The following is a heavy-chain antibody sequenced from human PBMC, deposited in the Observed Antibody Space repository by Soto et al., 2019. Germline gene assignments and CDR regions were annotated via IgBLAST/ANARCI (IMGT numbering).Heavy chain of an antibody. CDR1: GGSISSGGYY. Sequence: SETLSLTCTVSGGSISSGGYYWSWIRQHPGKGLEWIGYIYYSGSTYYNPSLKSRVTISVDTSKNQFSLKLSSVTAADTAVYYCARGRNYDYIWGSYQEDAFDIWGQGTMVTVSS. D-gene: IGHD3-16*02. J-gene: IGHJ3*02. V-gene: IGHV4-31*03. CDR2: IYYSGST. CDR3: ARGRNYDYIWGSYQEDAFDI.